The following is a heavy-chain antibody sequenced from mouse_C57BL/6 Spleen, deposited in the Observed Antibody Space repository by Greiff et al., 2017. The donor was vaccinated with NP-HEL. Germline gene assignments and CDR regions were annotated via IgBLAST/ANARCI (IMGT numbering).Heavy chain of an antibody. CDR3: ARRYDYVGFAY. CDR1: GYTFTSYG. CDR2: IYPRSGNT. Sequence: VQLQESGAELARPGASVKLSCKASGYTFTSYGISWVKQRTGQGLEWIGEIYPRSGNTYYNEKFKGKATLTADKSSSTAYMELRNLTSEDSAVYFCARRYDYVGFAYWGQGTLVTVSA. D-gene: IGHD2-4*01. J-gene: IGHJ3*01. V-gene: IGHV1-81*01.